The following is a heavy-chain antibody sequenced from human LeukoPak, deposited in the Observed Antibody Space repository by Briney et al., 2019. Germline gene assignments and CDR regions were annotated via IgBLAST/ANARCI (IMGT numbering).Heavy chain of an antibody. CDR2: IHPGDSDT. CDR1: GYTFSSYW. V-gene: IGHV5-51*01. D-gene: IGHD3-10*01. J-gene: IGHJ4*02. CDR3: SRRGVGSDDY. Sequence: GESLKISCKSSGYTFSSYWIGWVRQMPGKGLEWMGIIHPGDSDTRYSPSFQGQVTISADKSTSTVYLQWSSLKASDSAMYYCSRRGVGSDDYWGQGTLLIVSP.